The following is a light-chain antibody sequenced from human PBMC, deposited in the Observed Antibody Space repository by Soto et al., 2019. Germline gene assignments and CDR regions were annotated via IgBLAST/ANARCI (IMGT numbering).Light chain of an antibody. Sequence: SALTQPASVSGSPLQAITISCSGTTSDVGGYNLVSWYQQHTAKAPKLLIYEGTQRPSGVSSRFSGSKSGNTASLTISGLQAEDEADYYCCSYASSSSYVFGTGTKVTVL. CDR2: EGT. CDR1: TSDVGGYNL. V-gene: IGLV2-23*01. J-gene: IGLJ1*01. CDR3: CSYASSSSYV.